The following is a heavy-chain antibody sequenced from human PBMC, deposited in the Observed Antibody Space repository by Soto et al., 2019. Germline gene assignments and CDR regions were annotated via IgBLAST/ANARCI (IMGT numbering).Heavy chain of an antibody. D-gene: IGHD3-10*01. CDR3: ARGFYDSGHGYDL. CDR1: GYSFTSYW. CDR2: IFTRDSET. J-gene: IGHJ5*02. V-gene: IGHV5-51*01. Sequence: PGESLKISCKGSGYSFTSYWIAWVRQTPGRGLEWMGLIFTRDSETKTSPSFQGHVSFSVDSSSNTVYLQWTSLKTADTGMYFCARGFYDSGHGYDLWGQGTLVTVSS.